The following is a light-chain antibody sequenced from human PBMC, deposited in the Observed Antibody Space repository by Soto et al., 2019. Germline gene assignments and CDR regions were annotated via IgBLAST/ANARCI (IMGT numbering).Light chain of an antibody. CDR2: NTG. Sequence: QAFVTQEPSLTVSPGVTVTLTCSSSTGAVTSGYYPNWFQQKPGQAPRALIFNTGNRHPWTPARFSGSLLGGKAALTLSDVQPEDEADYYCLLYYGGAYVFGTGTKVTVL. V-gene: IGLV7-43*01. J-gene: IGLJ1*01. CDR3: LLYYGGAYV. CDR1: TGAVTSGYY.